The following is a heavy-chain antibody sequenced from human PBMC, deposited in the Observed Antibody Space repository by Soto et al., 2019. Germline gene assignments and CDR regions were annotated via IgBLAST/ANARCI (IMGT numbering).Heavy chain of an antibody. CDR3: ARDCQVLRYNCD. J-gene: IGHJ4*02. V-gene: IGHV3-30-3*01. D-gene: IGHD3-9*01. CDR1: GFTFSSYA. CDR2: ISYDGSNK. Sequence: PGGSLRLSCAASGFTFSSYAMHWVRQAPGKGLEWVAVISYDGSNKYYADSVKGRFTISRDNSKNTLYLQMNSLRAEDTAVYYCARDCQVLRYNCDWGQGTLVTVSS.